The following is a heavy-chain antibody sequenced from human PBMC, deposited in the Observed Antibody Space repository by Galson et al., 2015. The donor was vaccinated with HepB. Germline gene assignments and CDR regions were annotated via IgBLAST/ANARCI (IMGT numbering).Heavy chain of an antibody. CDR1: GYSFSSYW. J-gene: IGHJ3*02. CDR3: ASPYFYYERRDDAFDI. Sequence: QSGAEVKKPGYSLKISCKGSGYSFSSYWIAWVRQRPGKGLEWMGIIYPGDSDTRYSPSFQGQVTISADRSISTAYLQWSSLKASDTAMYYCASPYFYYERRDDAFDIWGQGTMVTVSS. CDR2: IYPGDSDT. V-gene: IGHV5-51*01. D-gene: IGHD3-16*01.